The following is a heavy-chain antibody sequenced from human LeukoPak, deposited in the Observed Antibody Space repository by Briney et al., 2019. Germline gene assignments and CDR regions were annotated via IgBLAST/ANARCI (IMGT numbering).Heavy chain of an antibody. D-gene: IGHD6-13*01. J-gene: IGHJ4*02. CDR2: ISYDGSNK. Sequence: PGGSLRLSCAASGFTFSSYGMHWVRQAPGKGLEWVAVISYDGSNKYYADSVKGRFTISRDNAKNTVYLQMNSLRAEDTAVYYCAKGGSSSPRSTFDYWGQGTLLTVSS. V-gene: IGHV3-30*18. CDR3: AKGGSSSPRSTFDY. CDR1: GFTFSSYG.